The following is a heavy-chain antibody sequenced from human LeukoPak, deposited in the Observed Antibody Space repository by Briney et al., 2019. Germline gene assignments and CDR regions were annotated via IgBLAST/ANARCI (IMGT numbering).Heavy chain of an antibody. Sequence: PSETLSLTCSVSADSTSSTAYYWGWIRQPPGKGLEGIGSIYHTGVTYYSPSLKSRVTISVHTSKNQFSLNLISVTAADTAMYYCARRSFCGGDCLWLDSWGRGTLVTVSS. CDR1: ADSTSSTAYY. CDR3: ARRSFCGGDCLWLDS. J-gene: IGHJ4*02. CDR2: IYHTGVT. D-gene: IGHD2-21*02. V-gene: IGHV4-39*01.